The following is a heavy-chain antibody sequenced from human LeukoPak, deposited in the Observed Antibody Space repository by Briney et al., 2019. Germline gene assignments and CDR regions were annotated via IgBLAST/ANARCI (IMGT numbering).Heavy chain of an antibody. CDR3: AREPGFDSSGYLNWFDP. CDR2: ISYSGST. CDR1: GGSISSYY. D-gene: IGHD3-22*01. V-gene: IGHV4-59*01. Sequence: SETRSLTCTVSGGSISSYYWSWIRQPPGKGLEWIACISYSGSTRYNPSLKSRVTISVDTSKNQLSLKLSSVTAADTAVYYCAREPGFDSSGYLNWFDPWGQGTLVTVSS. J-gene: IGHJ5*02.